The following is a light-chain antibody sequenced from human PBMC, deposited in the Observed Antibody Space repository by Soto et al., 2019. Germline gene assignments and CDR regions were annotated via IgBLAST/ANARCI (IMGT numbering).Light chain of an antibody. J-gene: IGKJ2*01. Sequence: EIVLTQSPGTLSLSPGERATLSCRASQSVFSSYLAWYQKKPGQAPRLLIYGASGRATGIPDRFSGGGSGTDFTLTITRLEPEDFAVYYCQQYGSSYTFGQGTKLEMK. V-gene: IGKV3-20*01. CDR2: GAS. CDR3: QQYGSSYT. CDR1: QSVFSSY.